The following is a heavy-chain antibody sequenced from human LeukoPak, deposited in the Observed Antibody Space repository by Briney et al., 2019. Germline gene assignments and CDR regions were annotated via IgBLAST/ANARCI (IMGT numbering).Heavy chain of an antibody. Sequence: SQTLSLTCTVSGGSISSGGYYWSWIRQPPGKGLEWIGYIYYSGSTNYNPSLKSRVTISVDTSKNQFYLKLSSVTAADTAVYYCARFTAMKLPAGFYYYMDVWGKGTTVTVSS. V-gene: IGHV4-61*08. CDR3: ARFTAMKLPAGFYYYMDV. CDR1: GGSISSGGYY. J-gene: IGHJ6*03. CDR2: IYYSGST. D-gene: IGHD2-2*01.